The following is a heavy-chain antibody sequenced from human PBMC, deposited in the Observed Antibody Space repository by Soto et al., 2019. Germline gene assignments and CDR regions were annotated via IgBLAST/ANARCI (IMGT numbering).Heavy chain of an antibody. Sequence: QVQLQQWGAGLLKPSETLSLTCAVYGGSFSGYYWSWIRQPPGKGLEWIGEINHSGSTNYNQSLKSRVTISVDTSMNQFSLKLSSVTAADTAVYYCARESEGAVAGGGYYFDYWGQGTLVTVSS. D-gene: IGHD6-19*01. V-gene: IGHV4-34*01. CDR1: GGSFSGYY. CDR2: INHSGST. CDR3: ARESEGAVAGGGYYFDY. J-gene: IGHJ4*02.